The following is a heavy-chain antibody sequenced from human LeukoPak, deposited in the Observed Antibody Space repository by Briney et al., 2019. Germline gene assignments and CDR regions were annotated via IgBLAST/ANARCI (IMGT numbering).Heavy chain of an antibody. CDR1: GFTFSSYG. CDR2: IWYDGSNK. D-gene: IGHD3-22*01. J-gene: IGHJ4*02. Sequence: PGGSLRLSCAASGFTFSSYGMHWVRQAPGKGLEWVAVIWYDGSNKYYADSVKGRFTISRDNSKNTLYPQMNSLRAEDTAVYYCARDGGYYDSSGCFDYWGQGTLVTVSS. CDR3: ARDGGYYDSSGCFDY. V-gene: IGHV3-33*01.